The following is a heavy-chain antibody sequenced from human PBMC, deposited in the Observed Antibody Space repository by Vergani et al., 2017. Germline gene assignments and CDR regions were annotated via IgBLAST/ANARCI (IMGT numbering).Heavy chain of an antibody. CDR3: ARVDTQVPATSHFYCMDV. J-gene: IGHJ6*03. V-gene: IGHV4-31*11. Sequence: QVQLQESGPGVVKPSQTLSLTCAVSGGSISSGDHCWTWIRQRPGKGLEWIGYIFYSGTTYDNPSLRSRLTISVDTSRNQFSLKLRSVTAADTAVYYCARVDTQVPATSHFYCMDVWGKGTTVVVSS. D-gene: IGHD6-25*01. CDR1: GGSISSGDHC. CDR2: IFYSGTT.